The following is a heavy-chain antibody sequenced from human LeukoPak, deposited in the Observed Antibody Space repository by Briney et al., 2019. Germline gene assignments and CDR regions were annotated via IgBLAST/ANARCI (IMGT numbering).Heavy chain of an antibody. CDR1: GGSISSSSYY. CDR3: ARHVPGAAGILRWFDP. V-gene: IGHV4-39*01. J-gene: IGHJ5*02. CDR2: ISYSGCT. D-gene: IGHD6-13*01. Sequence: ASETLSLTCTVSGGSISSSSYYWGWIRRPPGKGLEWIGSISYSGCTYYNPSLKSRVTISVDTSKNQFSLKRSSVTAADTAVYYCARHVPGAAGILRWFDPWGQGTLVTVSS.